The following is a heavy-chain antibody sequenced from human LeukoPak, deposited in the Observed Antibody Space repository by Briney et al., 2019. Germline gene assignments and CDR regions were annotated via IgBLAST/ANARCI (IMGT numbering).Heavy chain of an antibody. CDR3: ARTIEGPTMGSESWFDP. D-gene: IGHD5-24*01. V-gene: IGHV5-51*01. Sequence: GESQKISCQGSGYRFTNYWIAWVRQMPGKGLEWMGVIYPGDPDTRYSPSFQGQVTISADKSITTAYLQWRSLKASDTAIYYCARTIEGPTMGSESWFDPWGQGTLVTVSS. CDR1: GYRFTNYW. CDR2: IYPGDPDT. J-gene: IGHJ5*02.